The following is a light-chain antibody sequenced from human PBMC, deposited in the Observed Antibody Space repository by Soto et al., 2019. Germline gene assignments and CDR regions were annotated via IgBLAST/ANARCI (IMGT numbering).Light chain of an antibody. V-gene: IGKV3-11*01. Sequence: EIVLTQSPGSLSLSPGDRATLSCRASQSVGGDVAWYQQIPGQPPKLLIVGASSRATGIAARFSGSGSGTDCTLPISSLEPEDFAVYYCQQRSNWLTFGPGTKVDN. CDR2: GAS. CDR1: QSVGGD. J-gene: IGKJ3*01. CDR3: QQRSNWLT.